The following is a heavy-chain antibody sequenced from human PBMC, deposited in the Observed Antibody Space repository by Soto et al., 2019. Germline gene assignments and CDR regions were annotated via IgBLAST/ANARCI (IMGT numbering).Heavy chain of an antibody. J-gene: IGHJ6*03. D-gene: IGHD3-3*01. Sequence: GGSLRLSCAASGFTFSSYAMSWVRQAPGKGLEWVSAISGSGGSTYYADSVKGRFTISRDNSKNTLYLQMNSLRAEDTAVYYCAKVVSYYDFWGGYYYYYMDVWGKGTTVTVSS. CDR3: AKVVSYYDFWGGYYYYYMDV. CDR1: GFTFSSYA. CDR2: ISGSGGST. V-gene: IGHV3-23*01.